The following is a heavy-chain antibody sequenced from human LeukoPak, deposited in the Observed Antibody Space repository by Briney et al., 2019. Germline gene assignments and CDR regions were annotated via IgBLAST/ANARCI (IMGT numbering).Heavy chain of an antibody. D-gene: IGHD3-16*01. V-gene: IGHV3-23*01. J-gene: IGHJ4*02. Sequence: PGGSLRLSCAASRFTFSTYAMSWVRQGPGKGLEWVASISGNGGSTYVADSVKGRFTISRDNSKNTLYLQMHSLRAEDTALYFCARGGSVIARLIASDWGQGTLVAVSS. CDR1: RFTFSTYA. CDR3: ARGGSVIARLIASD. CDR2: ISGNGGST.